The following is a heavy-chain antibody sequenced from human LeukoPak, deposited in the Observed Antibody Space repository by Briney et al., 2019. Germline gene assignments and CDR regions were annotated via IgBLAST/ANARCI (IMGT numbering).Heavy chain of an antibody. J-gene: IGHJ4*02. CDR1: GGSFSGYY. D-gene: IGHD6-19*01. CDR2: INHSGST. CDR3: ARVPRIAVAGYYFDY. V-gene: IGHV4-34*01. Sequence: SETLSITCAVYGGSFSGYYWSWIRQPPGKGLEWIGEINHSGSTNYNPSLKSRVTISVDTSKNQFSLKLSSVTAADTAVYYCARVPRIAVAGYYFDYWGQGTLVTVSS.